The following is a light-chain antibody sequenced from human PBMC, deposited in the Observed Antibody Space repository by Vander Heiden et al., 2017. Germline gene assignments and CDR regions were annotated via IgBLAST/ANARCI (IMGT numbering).Light chain of an antibody. CDR1: SSKVGGYNY. Sequence: QSALTQPRSVSGSPGQSVTISCTGTSSKVGGYNYVAGYQQHPGKAPKVMMHDVSERPSGVPDRFSGSKSGNTASLTISGLQAEDEADYYCCSYAGSYSYVFGSGTKVTVL. J-gene: IGLJ1*01. CDR2: DVS. V-gene: IGLV2-11*01. CDR3: CSYAGSYSYV.